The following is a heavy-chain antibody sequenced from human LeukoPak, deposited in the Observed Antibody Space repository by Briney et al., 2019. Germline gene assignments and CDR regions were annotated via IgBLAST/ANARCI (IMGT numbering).Heavy chain of an antibody. CDR3: ARRDPGGNWFDP. CDR2: IYHSGST. V-gene: IGHV4-38-2*01. CDR1: GYSISSGYY. D-gene: IGHD4-23*01. Sequence: SETLSLTCAVSGYSISSGYYWGWIRQPPGKGLEWIGSIYHSGSTYYNPSLKSRVTISVDTSKNQFSLKLSSVTAADTAVYYCARRDPGGNWFDPWGQGTLVTVPS. J-gene: IGHJ5*02.